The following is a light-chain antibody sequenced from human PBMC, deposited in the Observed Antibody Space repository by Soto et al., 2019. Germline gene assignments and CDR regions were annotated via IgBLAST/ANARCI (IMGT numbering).Light chain of an antibody. J-gene: IGKJ1*01. CDR2: GAS. CDR3: QQYNNWWT. V-gene: IGKV3-15*01. CDR1: QGVSSS. Sequence: EIVMTQSPATLSVSPGERATLSCRASQGVSSSLAWYQQKPGQAPRLLIYGASTRATGIPARFSGSGSGTEFTHTISSLQSEDFAVYYCQQYNNWWTFGQGTNVEIK.